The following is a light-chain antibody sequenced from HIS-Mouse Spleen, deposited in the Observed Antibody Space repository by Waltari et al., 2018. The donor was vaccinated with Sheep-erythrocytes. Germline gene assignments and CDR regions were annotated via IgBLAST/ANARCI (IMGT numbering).Light chain of an antibody. V-gene: IGLV4-69*01. Sequence: QLVLTQSPSASASLGASVKLTCPLSSGHSRYAIPWHQQPPAKGPRYLMKLNSDGSHSKGDGIPDRFSGSSSGAERYLTISSLQSEDEADYYCQTWGTGIHVVFGGGTKLTVL. J-gene: IGLJ2*01. CDR2: LNSDGSH. CDR1: SGHSRYA. CDR3: QTWGTGIHVV.